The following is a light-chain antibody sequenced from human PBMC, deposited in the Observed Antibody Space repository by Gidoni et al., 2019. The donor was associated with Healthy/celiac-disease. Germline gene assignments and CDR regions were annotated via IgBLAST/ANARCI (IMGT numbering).Light chain of an antibody. CDR2: AAS. CDR1: QGIRNY. V-gene: IGKV1-27*01. CDR3: QKYNSAPRT. Sequence: DIQMTQSPSSLPASVGDRVTNTCRASQGIRNYLALYQQKPGKVPKLLIYAASTLQSGVPSRCSGSGSWTDFTLTISSLQPEDVATYYCQKYNSAPRTFGQGTKVEIK. J-gene: IGKJ1*01.